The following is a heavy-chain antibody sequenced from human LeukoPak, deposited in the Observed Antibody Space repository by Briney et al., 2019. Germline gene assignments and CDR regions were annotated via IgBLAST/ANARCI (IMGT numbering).Heavy chain of an antibody. Sequence: GGSLRLSCAASGFTFSSYSMNWVRQAPGKGLEWVSSISSSSTYIYYADSVKGRFTISRDNAKNSLYLQLNSLRAEDTAVYYCAKARSGWYWGDYWGQGTLVTVSS. CDR2: ISSSSTYI. V-gene: IGHV3-21*04. CDR3: AKARSGWYWGDY. CDR1: GFTFSSYS. D-gene: IGHD6-19*01. J-gene: IGHJ4*02.